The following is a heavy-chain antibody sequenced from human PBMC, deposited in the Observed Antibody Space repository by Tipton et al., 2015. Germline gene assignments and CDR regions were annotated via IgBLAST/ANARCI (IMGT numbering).Heavy chain of an antibody. V-gene: IGHV1-18*01. CDR1: NYTFSAFG. Sequence: QLVQSGAEVKRPGASVTVPCKASNYTFSAFGIDWVRQAPGQGLERTGWVNPLNGHTNSPRKHWGRGFLTTDASTNTVYMELRSLTPDDTAVYYCARDRDDVDWYAIDYWGQGTLVTVSS. J-gene: IGHJ4*02. D-gene: IGHD6-13*01. CDR2: VNPLNGHT. CDR3: ARDRDDVDWYAIDY.